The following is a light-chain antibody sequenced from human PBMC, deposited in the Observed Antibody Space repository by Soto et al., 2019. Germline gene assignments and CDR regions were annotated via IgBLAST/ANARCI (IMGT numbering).Light chain of an antibody. V-gene: IGLV2-11*01. CDR3: GSYAGNYTV. J-gene: IGLJ2*01. Sequence: QSALTQPRSVSGSPGQSVTISCTGTSNDVGGYDYVSWYQQYPGKAPTYILYDVTKRPSGVPDRFSGSKSGNTASLTISGLQADDEADYYCGSYAGNYTVFGGGTKLTVL. CDR1: SNDVGGYDY. CDR2: DVT.